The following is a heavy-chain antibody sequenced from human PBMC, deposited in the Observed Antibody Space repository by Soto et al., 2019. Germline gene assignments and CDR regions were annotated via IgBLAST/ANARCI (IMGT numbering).Heavy chain of an antibody. D-gene: IGHD5-12*01. Sequence: GGSLRLSCVAAGFTFSNDAMHWVRQAPGKGLEYISAISSNGVSTYYANSVKGRFSISRDNSRNTLYLQMGSLRAEDMAVYYCARAISGYDPYDYWGQGTLVTVSS. V-gene: IGHV3-64*01. CDR1: GFTFSNDA. CDR2: ISSNGVST. J-gene: IGHJ4*02. CDR3: ARAISGYDPYDY.